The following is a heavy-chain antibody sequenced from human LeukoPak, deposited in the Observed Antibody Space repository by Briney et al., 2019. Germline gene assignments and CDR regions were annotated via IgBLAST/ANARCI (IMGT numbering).Heavy chain of an antibody. V-gene: IGHV4-30-4*08. Sequence: SETLSLTCTVSGGSISSGDYYWSWIRQPPGKGLEWIGYIYYSGSTYYNPSLKSRVTISVDTSKNQFSLKLSSVTAADTAVYYCATAGESCSSTSCPMGDWGQGTLVTVSS. CDR1: GGSISSGDYY. CDR2: IYYSGST. D-gene: IGHD2-2*01. J-gene: IGHJ4*02. CDR3: ATAGESCSSTSCPMGD.